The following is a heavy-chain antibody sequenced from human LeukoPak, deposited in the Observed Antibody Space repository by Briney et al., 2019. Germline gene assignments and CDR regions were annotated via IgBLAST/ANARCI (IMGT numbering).Heavy chain of an antibody. V-gene: IGHV4-39*01. J-gene: IGHJ4*02. Sequence: SETLSLTCTVSGGSISSSSYYWGWIRPPPGKGLEWIGSIYYSGSTYYNPSLKSRVTISVDTSKNQFSLKLSSVTAADTAVYYCAVMYYYGSGSYYFDYWGQGTLVTVSS. CDR1: GGSISSSSYY. CDR2: IYYSGST. CDR3: AVMYYYGSGSYYFDY. D-gene: IGHD3-10*01.